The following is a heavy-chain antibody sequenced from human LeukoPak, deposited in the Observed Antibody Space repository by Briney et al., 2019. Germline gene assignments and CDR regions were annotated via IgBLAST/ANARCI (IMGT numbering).Heavy chain of an antibody. CDR3: ARGRYYYYMDV. V-gene: IGHV3-21*01. CDR2: ISSSSSYI. CDR1: GFTFSSYS. J-gene: IGHJ6*03. Sequence: GGSLRLSCAASGFTFSSYSMNWVRQAPGKGLEWVSSISSSSSYIYYADSVKGRFTISRDNAKYSLYLQVNSLRAEDTAVYYCARGRYYYYMDVWGKGTTVTVSS.